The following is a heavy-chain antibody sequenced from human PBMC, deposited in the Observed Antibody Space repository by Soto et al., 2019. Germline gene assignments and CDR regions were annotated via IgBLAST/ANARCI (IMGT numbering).Heavy chain of an antibody. V-gene: IGHV3-23*01. J-gene: IGHJ5*02. CDR3: AKDPKSTVRFNWFDP. D-gene: IGHD2-8*02. Sequence: EMQLSESGGGLVQPGGSLRLSCAASGFTFGSYAMSWVRQAPGKGLEWVSAISGGGSGTYYADSVKGRFTISRDNSKKTLFLQMNSLRDEDTAIYYCAKDPKSTVRFNWFDPWGQGTLVTVSS. CDR1: GFTFGSYA. CDR2: ISGGGSGT.